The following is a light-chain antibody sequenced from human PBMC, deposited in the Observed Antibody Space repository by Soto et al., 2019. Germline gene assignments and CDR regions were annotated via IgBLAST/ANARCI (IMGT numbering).Light chain of an antibody. Sequence: DIQMTQSPSSLPSSVGDRVRITCRASQSIGTYLSWYHQKPGKAPKLLIYGASNLQSGVPSRFSGSGSETSFTLTISSLKPEDFATYYCQQSYSAPRTFGQGARVAI. J-gene: IGKJ2*01. V-gene: IGKV1-39*01. CDR3: QQSYSAPRT. CDR2: GAS. CDR1: QSIGTY.